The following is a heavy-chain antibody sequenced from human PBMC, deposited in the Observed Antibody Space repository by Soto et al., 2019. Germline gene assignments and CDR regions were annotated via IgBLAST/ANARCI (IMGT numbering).Heavy chain of an antibody. CDR2: IAPSDYYT. D-gene: IGHD5-18*01. Sequence: GASLNISCKCGCTSFTSYWISWVRQMPGKVLGWMGRIAPSDYYTNYSTSLQSDVTISADKTISTDYLQWSSLKASNTAMYYCARHVGYSYGEGYYFDYWGQGTLVTVSS. V-gene: IGHV5-10-1*01. J-gene: IGHJ4*02. CDR1: CTSFTSYW. CDR3: ARHVGYSYGEGYYFDY.